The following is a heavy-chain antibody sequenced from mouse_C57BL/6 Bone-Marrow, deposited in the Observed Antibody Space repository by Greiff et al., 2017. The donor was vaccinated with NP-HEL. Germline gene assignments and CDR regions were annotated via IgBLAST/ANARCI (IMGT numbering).Heavy chain of an antibody. Sequence: QVQLQQSGPELVKPGASVKISCKASGYAFSSSWMNWVKQRHGKGLEWIGRIYPGDGDTNYNGKFKGKATLTADKSSSTAYMQLSSLTSEDSAVYFCVFYYGSSYEGLDYWGQGTSVTVSS. D-gene: IGHD1-1*01. J-gene: IGHJ4*01. V-gene: IGHV1-82*01. CDR1: GYAFSSSW. CDR3: VFYYGSSYEGLDY. CDR2: IYPGDGDT.